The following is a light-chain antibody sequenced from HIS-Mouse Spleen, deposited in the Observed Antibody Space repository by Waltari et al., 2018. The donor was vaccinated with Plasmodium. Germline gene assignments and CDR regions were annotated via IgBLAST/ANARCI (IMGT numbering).Light chain of an antibody. V-gene: IGKV3D-7*01. J-gene: IGKJ2*01. Sequence: EIVMTQSPATLSLSPGERATLSCRASQSVSSSYLSWYQQKPGQAPRLLIYGASTRATGIPARFSGSGSGTDFTLTISSLQPEDFAVYYCQQDYSTPYTFGQGTKLEIK. CDR1: QSVSSSY. CDR3: QQDYSTPYT. CDR2: GAS.